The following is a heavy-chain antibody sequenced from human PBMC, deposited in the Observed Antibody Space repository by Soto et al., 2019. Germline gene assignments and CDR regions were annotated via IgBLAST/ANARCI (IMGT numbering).Heavy chain of an antibody. Sequence: SETLSLTCAVYGGSFSGYYWSWIRQPPGKGLEWIGEINHSGSTNYNPSLKSRVTISVDTSKNQFSLKLSSVTAADTAVYYCARGKGNFDWLFIPPDYWGQGTLVTVSS. CDR2: INHSGST. J-gene: IGHJ4*02. CDR3: ARGKGNFDWLFIPPDY. CDR1: GGSFSGYY. D-gene: IGHD3-9*01. V-gene: IGHV4-34*01.